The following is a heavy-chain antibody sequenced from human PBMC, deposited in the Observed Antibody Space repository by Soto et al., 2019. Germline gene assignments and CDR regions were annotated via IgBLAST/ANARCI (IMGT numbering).Heavy chain of an antibody. V-gene: IGHV1-69*01. Sequence: QVQLVQSGAEVKKPGSSVKVSCKAPGGTSNNNANSWVRQAPGQGLEWMGGIVPVFGTANYAQKFRGRVRITADDSTRTLNRELSSLRSDDTAVYYCARLQGSGTYYDDDYWGQGTMVTVSS. J-gene: IGHJ4*02. CDR1: GGTSNNNA. CDR3: ARLQGSGTYYDDDY. D-gene: IGHD3-10*01. CDR2: IVPVFGTA.